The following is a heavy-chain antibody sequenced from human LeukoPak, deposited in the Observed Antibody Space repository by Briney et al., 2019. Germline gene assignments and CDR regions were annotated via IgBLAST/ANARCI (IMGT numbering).Heavy chain of an antibody. J-gene: IGHJ5*02. CDR1: GGSISSSSYY. D-gene: IGHD2-15*01. V-gene: IGHV4-39*07. Sequence: SSETLSLTCTVSGGSISSSSYYWGWIRQPPGKGLEWIGSIFYSGSTDYNPSLKSRVTISVDTSKTLFSLKLSSVTAADTAVYYCAREPGYCTGGRCYGGWFDPWGQGTLVTVSS. CDR3: AREPGYCTGGRCYGGWFDP. CDR2: IFYSGST.